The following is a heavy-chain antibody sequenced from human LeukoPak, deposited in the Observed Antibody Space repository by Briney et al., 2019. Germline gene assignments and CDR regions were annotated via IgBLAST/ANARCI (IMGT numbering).Heavy chain of an antibody. CDR1: AFPFSSYS. Sequence: PGGSLRLSCAVSAFPFSSYSINWVRQAPGKGLEWISSISGSTTYIHYADSVRGRFTISRDSANNSVFLQMNSLRAEDTAMYFCAAYYYGSGSRALDYWGQGILVTVSS. D-gene: IGHD3-10*01. V-gene: IGHV3-21*01. J-gene: IGHJ4*02. CDR3: AAYYYGSGSRALDY. CDR2: ISGSTTYI.